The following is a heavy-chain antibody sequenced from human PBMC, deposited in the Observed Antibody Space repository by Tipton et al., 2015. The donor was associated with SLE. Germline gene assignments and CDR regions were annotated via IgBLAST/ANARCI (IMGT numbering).Heavy chain of an antibody. CDR1: GFTFSSYA. CDR2: ISGSGGST. D-gene: IGHD3-3*01. V-gene: IGHV3-23*01. Sequence: SLRLSCAASGFTFSSYAMSWVRQAPGKGLEWVSAISGSGGSTYYADSVKGRFTISRDNSKNTLYLQMNSLRAEDTAVYYCAKSSGSFWSCSAFDYWGQGTLVTVSS. CDR3: AKSSGSFWSCSAFDY. J-gene: IGHJ4*02.